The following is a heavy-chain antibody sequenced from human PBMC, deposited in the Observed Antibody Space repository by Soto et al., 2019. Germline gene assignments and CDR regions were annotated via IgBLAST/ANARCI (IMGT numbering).Heavy chain of an antibody. J-gene: IGHJ3*02. D-gene: IGHD3-3*01. Sequence: ASVKVSCKASGYTFTSYGISWVRQAPGQGLEWMGWISAYNGNTNYAQKLQGRVNMTTDTSTSTAYMELRSLRSDDTAVYYCARAAYLVTTIFGVVNDAFDIWGQGTMVTVSS. V-gene: IGHV1-18*01. CDR1: GYTFTSYG. CDR3: ARAAYLVTTIFGVVNDAFDI. CDR2: ISAYNGNT.